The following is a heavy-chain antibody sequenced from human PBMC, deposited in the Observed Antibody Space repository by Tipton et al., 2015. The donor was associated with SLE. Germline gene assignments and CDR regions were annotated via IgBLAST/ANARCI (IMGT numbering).Heavy chain of an antibody. CDR1: GFTFSNYA. CDR3: ARRFDI. V-gene: IGHV3-30*04. J-gene: IGHJ3*02. CDR2: ISYDGSNK. Sequence: SLRLSCAASGFTFSNYAMHWVRQAPGKGLEWVADISYDGSNKYYAGSVKGRFTISRDSSENKVYLQMNSLRVEDTAVYYCARRFDIWGQGTMVTVSS.